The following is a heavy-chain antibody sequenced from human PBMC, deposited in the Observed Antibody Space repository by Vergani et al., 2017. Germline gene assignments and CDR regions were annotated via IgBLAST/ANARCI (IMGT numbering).Heavy chain of an antibody. CDR2: IKQDGSEK. CDR1: GFTFSSYW. CDR3: AKDLGSSGWYPDYYYDYGMDV. J-gene: IGHJ6*02. V-gene: IGHV3-7*01. D-gene: IGHD6-19*01. Sequence: EVQLVESGGGLVQPGGSLRLSCAASGFTFSSYWMSWVRQAPGKGLEWVANIKQDGSEKYYVDSVKGRFTISRDNSKNTLYLQMNSLRAEDTAVYYCAKDLGSSGWYPDYYYDYGMDVWGQGP.